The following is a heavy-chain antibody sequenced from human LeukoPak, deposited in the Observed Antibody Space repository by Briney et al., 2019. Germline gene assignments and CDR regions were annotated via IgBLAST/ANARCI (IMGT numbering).Heavy chain of an antibody. CDR2: ITGSGGST. D-gene: IGHD3-9*01. J-gene: IGHJ5*02. CDR1: GFTFSSYA. CDR3: AKPYSGTILTGWFDP. V-gene: IGHV3-23*01. Sequence: GGSLRLSCAASGFTFSSYAMSWVRLAPGKGLEWVSTITGSGGSTYYADSVKGRFTISRDNSKNTLYLQMNSLRAEDTALYYCAKPYSGTILTGWFDPWGQGTLVTVSS.